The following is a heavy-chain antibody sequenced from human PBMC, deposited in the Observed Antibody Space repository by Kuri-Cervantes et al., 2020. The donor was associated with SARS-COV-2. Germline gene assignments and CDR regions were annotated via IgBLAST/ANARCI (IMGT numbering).Heavy chain of an antibody. J-gene: IGHJ4*02. D-gene: IGHD5-18*01. CDR3: ARGDRYGYFGFDY. V-gene: IGHV4-34*01. CDR1: GESFSGYY. CDR2: VNHGGST. Sequence: GSLRLSCAFYGESFSGYYWNWIRQSPGKGLQWIGEVNHGGSTNYNPSLKSRVTISVDTSKNQFSLKLSSVTAADTAVYYCARGDRYGYFGFDYWGQGTLVTVSS.